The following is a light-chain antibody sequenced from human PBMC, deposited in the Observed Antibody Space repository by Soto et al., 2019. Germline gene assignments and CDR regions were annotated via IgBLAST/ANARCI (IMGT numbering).Light chain of an antibody. Sequence: DIQMTQSPSSLSASVGGRVTITCRASQSISSSLNWYQQKPGKAPNLLIYAASILQGGVPSRFSGSGSGTDFTLTIISLQLEDFAVYYCQQSYNTPYTIGQGTTLEIK. V-gene: IGKV1-39*01. CDR3: QQSYNTPYT. J-gene: IGKJ2*01. CDR2: AAS. CDR1: QSISSS.